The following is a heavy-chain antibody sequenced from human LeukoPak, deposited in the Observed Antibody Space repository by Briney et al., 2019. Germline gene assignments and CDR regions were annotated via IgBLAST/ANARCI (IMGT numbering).Heavy chain of an antibody. CDR3: ARDDQLLYPYGMDV. J-gene: IGHJ6*02. Sequence: QPRGSLRLSCAASGFTFSSYEMNWVRQAPGKGLEWVSYISSSGSTIYYADSVKGRFTISRDNAKNSLYLQMNSLRAEDTAVYYCARDDQLLYPYGMDVWGQGTTVTVSS. D-gene: IGHD2-2*02. CDR1: GFTFSSYE. V-gene: IGHV3-48*03. CDR2: ISSSGSTI.